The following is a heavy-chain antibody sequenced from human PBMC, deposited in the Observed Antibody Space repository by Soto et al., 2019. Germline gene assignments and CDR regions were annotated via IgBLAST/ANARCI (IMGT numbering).Heavy chain of an antibody. D-gene: IGHD3-16*01. J-gene: IGHJ6*02. CDR3: ATSNLGYYDGMDI. CDR2: MYYGGNT. CDR1: GGSISSSSYY. Sequence: QLQLQESGPGLVKPSETLSLTCTVSGGSISSSSYYWGWIRQPPGKGLEWIGSMYYGGNTYYNPSLKSRVTISVDTSKNQFSLKLSSVTAADTAVYFCATSNLGYYDGMDIWGHGTTVTVSS. V-gene: IGHV4-39*01.